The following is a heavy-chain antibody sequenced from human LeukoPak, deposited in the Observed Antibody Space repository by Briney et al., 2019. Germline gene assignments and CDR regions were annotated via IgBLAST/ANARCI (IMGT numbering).Heavy chain of an antibody. CDR2: IYGGGST. V-gene: IGHV3-53*01. J-gene: IGHJ5*02. Sequence: GGSLRLSCAATGLSVSSNFMSWVRQAPGKGLEWVSVIYGGGSTYYADSVKGRFTISRDTPKNTLYLQMNSLRVEDTAVYYCAREQEELTVTTGISWFDPWGQGTLVTVSS. CDR1: GLSVSSNF. CDR3: AREQEELTVTTGISWFDP. D-gene: IGHD4-17*01.